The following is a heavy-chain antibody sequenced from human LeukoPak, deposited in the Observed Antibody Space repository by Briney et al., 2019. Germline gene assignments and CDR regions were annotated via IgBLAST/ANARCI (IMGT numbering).Heavy chain of an antibody. J-gene: IGHJ4*02. CDR2: IYYSGST. CDR3: ARSGGGLLGFWSGYLSSYYFDY. Sequence: PSETLSLTCTVSGGSISSSSYYWGWIRQPPGKGLEWIGYIYYSGSTNYNPSLKSRVTISVDTSKNQFSLKLSSVTAADTAVYYCARSGGGLLGFWSGYLSSYYFDYWGQGTLVTVSS. D-gene: IGHD3-3*01. CDR1: GGSISSSSYY. V-gene: IGHV4-61*05.